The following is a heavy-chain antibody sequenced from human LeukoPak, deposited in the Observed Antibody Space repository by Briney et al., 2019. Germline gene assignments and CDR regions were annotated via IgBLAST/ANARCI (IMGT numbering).Heavy chain of an antibody. D-gene: IGHD4-17*01. Sequence: ASVTVSCKASGYTFTNYGITWVRQAPGQGLEWMGWISTYKGNTKYAEKFQGRVTLTTDTSTSTAYMELRSLRSDDTAVYYCATEGGWGPTDYGDYVYWGQGTLVTVSS. V-gene: IGHV1-18*01. J-gene: IGHJ4*02. CDR2: ISTYKGNT. CDR3: ATEGGWGPTDYGDYVY. CDR1: GYTFTNYG.